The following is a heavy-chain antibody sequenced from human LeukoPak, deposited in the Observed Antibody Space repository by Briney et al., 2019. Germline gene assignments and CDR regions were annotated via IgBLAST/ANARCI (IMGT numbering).Heavy chain of an antibody. V-gene: IGHV5-51*01. Sequence: GESLKISCKTSGYNFTTYWIGWVRQMPGKGLEWMGIIYPGDSDTYYGPSFQGQVTISADKSISTTYLQWRNLKASDTAIYYCARRVDGYEGNWIDPWGQGTLVTVSS. J-gene: IGHJ5*02. CDR2: IYPGDSDT. CDR1: GYNFTTYW. CDR3: ARRVDGYEGNWIDP. D-gene: IGHD5-12*01.